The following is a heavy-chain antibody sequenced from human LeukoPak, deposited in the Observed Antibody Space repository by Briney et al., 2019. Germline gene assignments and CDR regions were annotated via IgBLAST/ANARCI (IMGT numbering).Heavy chain of an antibody. CDR1: GFTFSSYS. Sequence: PGGSLRLPCAASGFTFSSYSMNWVRQAPGKGLEWVSSISSSSSYIYYADSVKGRFTISRDNAKNSLYLQMNSLRAEDTAVYYCARDDAVGATTYWYFDLWGRGTLVTVSS. CDR2: ISSSSSYI. J-gene: IGHJ2*01. D-gene: IGHD1-26*01. V-gene: IGHV3-21*01. CDR3: ARDDAVGATTYWYFDL.